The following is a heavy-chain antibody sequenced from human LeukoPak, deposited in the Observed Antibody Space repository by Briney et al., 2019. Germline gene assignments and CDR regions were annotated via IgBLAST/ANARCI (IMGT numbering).Heavy chain of an antibody. V-gene: IGHV3-23*01. J-gene: IGHJ4*02. CDR2: ISGSGGST. CDR1: GFIFENYW. Sequence: PGGSLRLSCAASGFIFENYWMNWVRQAPGKGLEWVSAISGSGGSTYYADSVKGRFTISRDNSKNTLYLQMNSLRAEDTAVYYCARSELLWFGGVNSGFDYWGQGTLVTVSS. CDR3: ARSELLWFGGVNSGFDY. D-gene: IGHD3-10*01.